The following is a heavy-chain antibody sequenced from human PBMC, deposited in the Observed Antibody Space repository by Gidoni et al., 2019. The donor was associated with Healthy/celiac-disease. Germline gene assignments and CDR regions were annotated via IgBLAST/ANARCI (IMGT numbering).Heavy chain of an antibody. V-gene: IGHV4-31*03. J-gene: IGHJ5*02. CDR3: ARGVVPAASHKATEFDP. CDR1: GGSSSSGGYD. CDR2: IYYSGST. D-gene: IGHD2-2*01. Sequence: QVQLQESGPGRVKPSQTLSLTCTVSGGSSSSGGYDWSWIRQHPGKGLEWIGYIYYSGSTYYHPSLKSRVTISVDTSKNQFSLKLSSVTAADTAVYYCARGVVPAASHKATEFDPWGQGTLVTVSS.